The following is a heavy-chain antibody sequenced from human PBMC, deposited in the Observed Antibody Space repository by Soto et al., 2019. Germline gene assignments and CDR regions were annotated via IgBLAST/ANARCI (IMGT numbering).Heavy chain of an antibody. J-gene: IGHJ4*02. CDR2: IYRAGKI. D-gene: IGHD4-17*01. V-gene: IGHV3-53*01. Sequence: PGGSLRLSCAASGFTVRSNYMTWVRRAPGKGLEWVSVIYRAGKIYYADSVKGRFTTSSDNSQNTWFLQMNSLRAEDTALYFCAKENTPDFGDYVDSWGQGTLVTVSS. CDR1: GFTVRSNY. CDR3: AKENTPDFGDYVDS.